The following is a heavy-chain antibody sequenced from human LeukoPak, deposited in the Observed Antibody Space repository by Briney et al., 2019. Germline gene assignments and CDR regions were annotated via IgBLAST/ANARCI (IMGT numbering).Heavy chain of an antibody. Sequence: ASVKVSCKASGYTFTSYGISWVRQAPGQGLEWMGWINPNSGGTNYAQKFQGRVTMTRDTSISTAYMELSRLRSDDTAVYYCARDPRYCSSTSCYLGYYYYGMDVWGQGTTVTVSS. CDR1: GYTFTSYG. J-gene: IGHJ6*02. CDR2: INPNSGGT. V-gene: IGHV1-2*02. CDR3: ARDPRYCSSTSCYLGYYYYGMDV. D-gene: IGHD2-2*01.